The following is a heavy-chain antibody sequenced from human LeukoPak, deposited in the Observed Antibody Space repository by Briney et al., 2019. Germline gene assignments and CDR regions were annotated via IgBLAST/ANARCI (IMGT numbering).Heavy chain of an antibody. D-gene: IGHD3-10*01. Sequence: GGSLRLSCAASGFTFSSYAMHWVRQAPGKGLEWVAVISYDGSNKYYADSVKGRFTISRDNSKNTLYLQMNSLRAEDTAVYYCARGTYYYGSGRYFEYWGQGTLVTVSS. CDR3: ARGTYYYGSGRYFEY. CDR1: GFTFSSYA. J-gene: IGHJ4*02. V-gene: IGHV3-30*04. CDR2: ISYDGSNK.